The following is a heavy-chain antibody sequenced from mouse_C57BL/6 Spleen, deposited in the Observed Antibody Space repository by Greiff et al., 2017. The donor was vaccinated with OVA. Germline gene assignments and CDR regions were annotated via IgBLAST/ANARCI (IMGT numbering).Heavy chain of an antibody. D-gene: IGHD2-14*01. CDR1: GFTFSSYG. V-gene: IGHV5-6*02. CDR2: ISSGGSYT. J-gene: IGHJ2*01. CDR3: ARRYEYFDY. Sequence: EVMLVESGGDLVKPGGSLKLSCAASGFTFSSYGMSWVRQTPDKRLEWVATISSGGSYTYYPDSVQGRFTISRDNAKNTLYLQMSSLKSEDTAMYYCARRYEYFDYWGQGTTLTVSS.